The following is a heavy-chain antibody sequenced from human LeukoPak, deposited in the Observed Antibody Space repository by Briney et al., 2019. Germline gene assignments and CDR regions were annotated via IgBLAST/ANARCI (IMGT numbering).Heavy chain of an antibody. V-gene: IGHV4-4*02. CDR2: IYHSGSS. D-gene: IGHD1-14*01. CDR1: GGSISSSNW. J-gene: IGHJ5*02. Sequence: SETLSLTCAVSGGSISSSNWWSLVRQPPGKGLEWIGEIYHSGSSNYNPSLKTRVTISVDKSKNQFSLKLSSVTAADTAVYYCARKTGVDWFDPWGQGTLVTVSS. CDR3: ARKTGVDWFDP.